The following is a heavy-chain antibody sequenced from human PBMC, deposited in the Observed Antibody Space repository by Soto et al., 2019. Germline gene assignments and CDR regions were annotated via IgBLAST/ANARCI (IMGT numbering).Heavy chain of an antibody. D-gene: IGHD3-10*01. V-gene: IGHV1-18*01. Sequence: SSVKACCEASGYPFTSYGISWVRQAPGQRLEGMGWISAYNGNTNYAQKLQGRVTMTTDTSTSTAYMELGGLRSDDSAVYYCARDWDYYGWGIYTYDDYRG. CDR1: GYPFTSYG. CDR2: ISAYNGNT. J-gene: IGHJ4*01. CDR3: ARDWDYYGWGIYTYDDY.